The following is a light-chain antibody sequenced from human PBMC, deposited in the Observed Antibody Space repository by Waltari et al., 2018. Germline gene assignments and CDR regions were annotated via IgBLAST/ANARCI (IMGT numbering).Light chain of an antibody. CDR3: FSAADNNWV. Sequence: SYELTQPSSVSVSPGQTAKIRCSGDILVKKYARLFQQKSGQAPLLLIYEDSARPSEIPGRFSGSSSGTTVTLTITGAHVDYEADYYCFSAADNNWVFGGGTKLTVL. CDR1: ILVKKY. V-gene: IGLV3-27*01. CDR2: EDS. J-gene: IGLJ3*02.